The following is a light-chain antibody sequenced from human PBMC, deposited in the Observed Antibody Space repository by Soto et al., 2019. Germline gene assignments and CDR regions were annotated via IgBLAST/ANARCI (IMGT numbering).Light chain of an antibody. V-gene: IGKV1-39*01. CDR1: QAINKY. CDR2: GAS. Sequence: DIQRTQSPSSLPTSVGDSVTITCRASQAINKYLNWYQHKAGQAPKLLIYGASSLHKGVPARFRGSGAGTFFTLTISSLQPEDFATYYCQQSYTTPGTFGRGTTEEIK. J-gene: IGKJ1*01. CDR3: QQSYTTPGT.